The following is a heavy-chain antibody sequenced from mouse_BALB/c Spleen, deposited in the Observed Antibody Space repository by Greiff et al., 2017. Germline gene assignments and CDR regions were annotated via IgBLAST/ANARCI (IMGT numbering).Heavy chain of an antibody. CDR2: IDPYYGGT. V-gene: IGHV1-39*01. D-gene: IGHD1-1*01. Sequence: VQLQQSGPVLAKPGASVKISCKASGYSFTGYNMNWVKQSTGKSLEWIGNIDPYYGGTSYNQKFKGKATLTVDKSSSTAYMQLKSLTSEDTAVYEGARSNTNYYGRIPYFDYWGQGTTLTVSS. CDR3: ARSNTNYYGRIPYFDY. CDR1: GYSFTGYN. J-gene: IGHJ2*01.